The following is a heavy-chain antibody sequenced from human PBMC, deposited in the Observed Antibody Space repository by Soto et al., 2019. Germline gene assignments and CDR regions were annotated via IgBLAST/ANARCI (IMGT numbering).Heavy chain of an antibody. Sequence: GGSLRLSCAASGFTFSSYAMSWVRQAPGKGLEWVSAISGSGGSTYYADSVKGRFTISRDNSKNTLYLQMNSLRAEDTAVYYCAKFGELLPYYYYGMDVWGQGTTVTVSS. CDR1: GFTFSSYA. CDR3: AKFGELLPYYYYGMDV. D-gene: IGHD2-15*01. V-gene: IGHV3-23*01. J-gene: IGHJ6*02. CDR2: ISGSGGST.